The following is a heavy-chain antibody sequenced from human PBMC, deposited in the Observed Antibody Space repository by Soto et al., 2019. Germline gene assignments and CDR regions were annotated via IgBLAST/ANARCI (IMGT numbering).Heavy chain of an antibody. J-gene: IGHJ4*02. D-gene: IGHD3-16*02. Sequence: SETLSLTCAVSGGSISSGGYSWSWIRQPPGKGLEWIGYIYHSGSTYYNPSLKSRVTISVDRSKNQFSLKLSSVTAADTAVYYCARGGLRLGELSHHFDYWGQGTLVTVSS. CDR1: GGSISSGGYS. V-gene: IGHV4-30-2*01. CDR3: ARGGLRLGELSHHFDY. CDR2: IYHSGST.